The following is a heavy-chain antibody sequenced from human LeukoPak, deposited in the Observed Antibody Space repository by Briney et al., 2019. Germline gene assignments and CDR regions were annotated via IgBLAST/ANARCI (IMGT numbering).Heavy chain of an antibody. CDR1: GYTFTSYG. D-gene: IGHD4-23*01. Sequence: ASVKVSCKPSGYTFTSYGISGVRQAPGQGLEWMGWISAYNVNTNYAQKRQGRVTMTTDTSTRKAYMELRSLRSDDTAVYYCARYTVVPPGYFDYWGQGTLVTVSS. V-gene: IGHV1-18*01. CDR3: ARYTVVPPGYFDY. J-gene: IGHJ4*02. CDR2: ISAYNVNT.